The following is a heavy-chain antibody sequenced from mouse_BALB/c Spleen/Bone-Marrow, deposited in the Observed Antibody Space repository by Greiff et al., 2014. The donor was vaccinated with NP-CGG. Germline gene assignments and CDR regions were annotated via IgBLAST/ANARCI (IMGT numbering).Heavy chain of an antibody. D-gene: IGHD4-1*01. CDR3: ARGDWAWFVY. CDR1: GFDFSRYW. J-gene: IGHJ3*01. CDR2: INPDSSTI. Sequence: EVKLLESGGGLVQPGGSLKLSCAASGFDFSRYWMSWVRQAPGKGLEWIGEINPDSSTINYTPSLKDRFIISRDNAKNTLYLQMSKVRSEDTALYYCARGDWAWFVYWGQGTLVTVSA. V-gene: IGHV4-1*02.